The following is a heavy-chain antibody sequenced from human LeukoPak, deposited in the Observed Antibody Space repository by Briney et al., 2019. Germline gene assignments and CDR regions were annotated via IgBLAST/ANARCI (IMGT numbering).Heavy chain of an antibody. J-gene: IGHJ4*02. V-gene: IGHV1-69*13. Sequence: SVKVSCKASGGTFSSYAISWVRQAPGQGLEWMGGIIPIFGTANYAQKFQGRVTITADESTSTAYMELSSLRSEDTAVYYCARVHGGLWGDDTRFGYWGQGTLVTVSS. CDR2: IIPIFGTA. CDR3: ARVHGGLWGDDTRFGY. CDR1: GGTFSSYA. D-gene: IGHD4/OR15-4a*01.